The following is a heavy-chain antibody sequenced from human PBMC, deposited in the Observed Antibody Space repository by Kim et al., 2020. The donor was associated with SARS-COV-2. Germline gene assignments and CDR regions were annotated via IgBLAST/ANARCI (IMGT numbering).Heavy chain of an antibody. CDR2: ITATSVYI. CDR1: GFTFSGYT. CDR3: ARDLQWEPYAFDI. Sequence: GGSLRLSCAASGFTFSGYTMNWVRQAPGKGLEWVSSITATSVYIYYTDSVKGRFTISRDNAKNSLYLHMNTLRAEDTAVYYCARDLQWEPYAFDIWGQGTVVSVSS. J-gene: IGHJ3*02. V-gene: IGHV3-21*01. D-gene: IGHD1-26*01.